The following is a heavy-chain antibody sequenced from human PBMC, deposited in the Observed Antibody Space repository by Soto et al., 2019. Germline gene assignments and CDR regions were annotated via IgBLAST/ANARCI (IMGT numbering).Heavy chain of an antibody. CDR2: IYYSGST. D-gene: IGHD3-16*02. Sequence: SETLSLTCTVSGGSISSGGYYWSRIRQHPGKGLEWIGYIYYSGSTYYNPSLKSRVTISVDTSKNQFSLKLSSVTAADTAVYYCARGNYDYVWGSYLTYYFDYWGQGTLVTVSS. CDR3: ARGNYDYVWGSYLTYYFDY. CDR1: GGSISSGGYY. J-gene: IGHJ4*02. V-gene: IGHV4-31*03.